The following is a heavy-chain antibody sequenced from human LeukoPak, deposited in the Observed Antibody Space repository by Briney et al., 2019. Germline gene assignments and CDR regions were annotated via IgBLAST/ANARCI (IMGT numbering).Heavy chain of an antibody. CDR3: AKGRDGYNADFDY. V-gene: IGHV3-23*01. J-gene: IGHJ4*02. CDR1: GFTFSSYA. D-gene: IGHD5-24*01. Sequence: PGGSLRLSCAAPGFTFSSYAMSWVRQAPGKGLEWVSGISGSGGSTYYADSVKGRFTISRDNSKNTLYLQMNSLRAEDTAVYYCAKGRDGYNADFDYWGQGTLVTVSS. CDR2: ISGSGGST.